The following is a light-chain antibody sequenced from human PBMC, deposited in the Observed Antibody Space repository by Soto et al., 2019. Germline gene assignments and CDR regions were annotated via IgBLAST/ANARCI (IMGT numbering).Light chain of an antibody. CDR3: QQYDSSPIT. CDR2: DAS. Sequence: EIQMKQSPSSVAASLGDRVTITCRASQGISRWLAWYQQKPGKAPKLLIYDASSLESGVPSRFSGSGSGTEFTLTISRLEPEDFAVYYCQQYDSSPITFGQGTRLEIK. V-gene: IGKV1-5*01. J-gene: IGKJ5*01. CDR1: QGISRW.